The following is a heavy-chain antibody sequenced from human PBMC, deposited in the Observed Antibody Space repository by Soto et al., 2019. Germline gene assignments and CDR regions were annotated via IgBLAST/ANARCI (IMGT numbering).Heavy chain of an antibody. V-gene: IGHV3-13*01. D-gene: IGHD2-15*01. J-gene: IGHJ4*02. Sequence: EVQLVESGGGLVQPGGSLRLSCAASGFTFSTDDMHWVRQATGKGLERVAAISTTGGTHYPDSVKGRFTISRDNAKNSLYLQMNSLRAGDTAVYYCARGRTRSSCYDYWGQGTLVTVSP. CDR2: ISTTGGT. CDR1: GFTFSTDD. CDR3: ARGRTRSSCYDY.